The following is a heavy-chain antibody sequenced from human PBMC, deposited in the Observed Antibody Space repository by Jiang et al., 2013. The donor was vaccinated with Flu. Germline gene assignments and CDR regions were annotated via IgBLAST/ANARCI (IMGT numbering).Heavy chain of an antibody. Sequence: VQLLESGGGLIQAGGSLRLSCAVSGFSVRNNYMTWVRQAPGKGLEWVSVIYSDGDTYYADSVKGRFSISRDISKNTLHLQMNSLRAEDTAVYFCARGLTWGRYGANLYYIDYWGPEPWSPSPQ. D-gene: IGHD3-16*01. V-gene: IGHV3-53*01. CDR3: ARGLTWGRYGANLYYIDY. J-gene: IGHJ4*01. CDR1: GFSVRNNY. CDR2: IYSDGDT.